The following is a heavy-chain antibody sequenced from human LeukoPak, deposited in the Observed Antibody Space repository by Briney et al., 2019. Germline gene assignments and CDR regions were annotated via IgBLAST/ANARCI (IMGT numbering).Heavy chain of an antibody. J-gene: IGHJ1*01. CDR3: ARDILTGSQSRFQH. V-gene: IGHV3-48*04. CDR2: ISSSSSTI. CDR1: GFTFSSYS. Sequence: GGSLRLSCAASGFTFSSYSMNWVRQAPGKGLEWVSSISSSSSTIYYADSVKGRFTISRDNAKNSLYLQMNSLRAEDTAVYYCARDILTGSQSRFQHWGQGTLVTVSS. D-gene: IGHD3-9*01.